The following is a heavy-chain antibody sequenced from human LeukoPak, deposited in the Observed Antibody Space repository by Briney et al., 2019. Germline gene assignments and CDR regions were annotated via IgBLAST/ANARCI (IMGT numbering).Heavy chain of an antibody. D-gene: IGHD6-13*01. CDR1: GGSFSGYY. CDR2: INHSGST. J-gene: IGHJ4*02. V-gene: IGHV4-34*01. Sequence: SETLSLTCAVYGGSFSGYYWSWIRQPPGKGLEWIGEINHSGSTNYNPSLKSRVTISVDTSKNQFSLKLSSVTAADTAVYYCARARESVAAAGNTFDYWGQGTLVTVSS. CDR3: ARARESVAAAGNTFDY.